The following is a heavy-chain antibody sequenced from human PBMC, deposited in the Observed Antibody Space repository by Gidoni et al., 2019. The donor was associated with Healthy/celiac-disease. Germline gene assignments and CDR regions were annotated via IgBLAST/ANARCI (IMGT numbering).Heavy chain of an antibody. CDR2: ISGSGGST. D-gene: IGHD5-18*01. J-gene: IGHJ6*03. CDR1: GFTFSSYA. Sequence: EVQLLESGGGLVQPGGSLRLSCAASGFTFSSYARGWVRQDPGKGLEWVSAISGSGGSTYYADSVKGRFTISRDNSKNTLYLQMNSLRAEDTAVYYCAKDWDSHTAMSYMDVWGKGTTVTVSS. V-gene: IGHV3-23*01. CDR3: AKDWDSHTAMSYMDV.